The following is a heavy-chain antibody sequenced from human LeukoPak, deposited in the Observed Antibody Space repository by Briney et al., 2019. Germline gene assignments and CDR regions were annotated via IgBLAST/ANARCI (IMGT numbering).Heavy chain of an antibody. CDR2: ISSSSTYI. D-gene: IGHD1-14*01. CDR3: ARGDSPRGGTDKHFEY. V-gene: IGHV3-21*01. J-gene: IGHJ4*02. CDR1: GFTFSSYS. Sequence: PGGSLRLSCAASGFTFSSYSMNWVRQAPGKGLEWVSAISSSSTYIYYADSVKGRFTISRDNAKNSLYLQMNSLRAEDTAVYYCARGDSPRGGTDKHFEYWGQGTLVTVSS.